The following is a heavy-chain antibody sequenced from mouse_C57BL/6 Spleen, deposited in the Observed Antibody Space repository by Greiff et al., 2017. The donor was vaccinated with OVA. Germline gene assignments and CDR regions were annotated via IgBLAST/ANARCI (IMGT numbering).Heavy chain of an antibody. CDR1: GYTFTSYW. CDR2: IHPNSGST. J-gene: IGHJ3*01. CDR3: ARSYYSNPAWFAY. Sequence: QVHVKQPGAELVKPGASVKLSCKASGYTFTSYWMHWVKQRPGQGLEWIGMIHPNSGSTNYNEKFKSKATLTVDKSSSTAYMQLSSLTSEDSAVYYCARSYYSNPAWFAYWGQGTLVTVSA. D-gene: IGHD2-5*01. V-gene: IGHV1-64*01.